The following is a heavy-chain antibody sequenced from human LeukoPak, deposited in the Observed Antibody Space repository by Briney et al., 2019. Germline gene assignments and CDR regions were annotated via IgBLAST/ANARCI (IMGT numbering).Heavy chain of an antibody. Sequence: ASVKVSCKASGYTFTSYDINWVRQATGQGLEWIGWINPNSGGANSAQKFQGRVTMTRDTSINTVYMELSSLISDDTAVYYCARALPMTMVRGVLGYWGQGTLVTVSS. CDR2: INPNSGGA. D-gene: IGHD3-10*01. CDR3: ARALPMTMVRGVLGY. CDR1: GYTFTSYD. V-gene: IGHV1-2*02. J-gene: IGHJ4*02.